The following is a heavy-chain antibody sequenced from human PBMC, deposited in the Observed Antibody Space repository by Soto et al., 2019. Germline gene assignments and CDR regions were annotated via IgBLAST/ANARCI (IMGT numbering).Heavy chain of an antibody. CDR3: ARHLVGATRGNFDY. J-gene: IGHJ4*02. Sequence: GESLKISCKGSGYSFTTYWIGWVRQMPGKGLEWMGIIYPYDSETRYSPSFQGQVTISADKSISAAYLQWSSLKASDTAMYYCARHLVGATRGNFDYWGQGTLVTVSS. D-gene: IGHD1-26*01. CDR2: IYPYDSET. CDR1: GYSFTTYW. V-gene: IGHV5-51*01.